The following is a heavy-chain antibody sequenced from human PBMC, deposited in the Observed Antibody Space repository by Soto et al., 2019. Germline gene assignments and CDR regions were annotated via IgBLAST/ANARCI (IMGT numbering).Heavy chain of an antibody. V-gene: IGHV4-59*01. CDR2: IYYSGST. J-gene: IGHJ6*02. D-gene: IGHD5-12*01. CDR1: GGSISSYY. CDR3: ARAFSDYDAEYYYGMDV. Sequence: SETLSLTCTVSGGSISSYYWSWIRQPPGKGLEWIGYIYYSGSTNYNPSLKSRVTISVDTSKNRFSLKLSSVTAADTAVYYCARAFSDYDAEYYYGMDVWGQGTTVTVSS.